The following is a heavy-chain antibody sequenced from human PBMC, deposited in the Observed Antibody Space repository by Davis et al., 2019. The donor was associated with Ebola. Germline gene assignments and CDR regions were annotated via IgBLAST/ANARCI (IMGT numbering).Heavy chain of an antibody. CDR2: ISAYNGDT. Sequence: ASVKVSCKASGYTFSSYAISWVRQAPGQGLEWMGWISAYNGDTHYAQNLQGRVTLTPDTATSSVYMELRSLRSDDTAVYYCARGGIYGDLDFWGQGTLVTVSS. J-gene: IGHJ4*02. CDR1: GYTFSSYA. V-gene: IGHV1-18*01. CDR3: ARGGIYGDLDF. D-gene: IGHD4-17*01.